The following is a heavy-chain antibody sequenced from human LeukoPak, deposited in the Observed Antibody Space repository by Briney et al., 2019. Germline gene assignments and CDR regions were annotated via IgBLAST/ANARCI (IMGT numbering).Heavy chain of an antibody. Sequence: SGKVSCKASGYTFTGHYIYWVRQAPGQGLEWMGWINPNSGVTNYAQNFQGRVTMTRDTSISTAYMELNGLISDDTAVYYCARGTDCSGGRCYTSWFDPWGQGTLVTVSS. CDR2: INPNSGVT. CDR1: GYTFTGHY. CDR3: ARGTDCSGGRCYTSWFDP. V-gene: IGHV1-2*02. J-gene: IGHJ5*02. D-gene: IGHD2-15*01.